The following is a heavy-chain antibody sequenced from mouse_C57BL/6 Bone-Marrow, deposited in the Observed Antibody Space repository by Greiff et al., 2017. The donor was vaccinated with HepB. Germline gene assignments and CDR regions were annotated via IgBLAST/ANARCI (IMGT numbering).Heavy chain of an antibody. V-gene: IGHV3-6*01. CDR3: AREGGYYNYFDY. D-gene: IGHD1-1*01. Sequence: EVQLQQSGPGLVKPSQSLSLTCSVTGYSITSGYYWNWIRQFPGNKLEWMGYISYDGSNNYNPSLKNRISITRDTSKNQFFLKLNSVTTEDTATYYCAREGGYYNYFDYWGQGTTLTVSS. CDR1: GYSITSGYY. J-gene: IGHJ2*01. CDR2: ISYDGSN.